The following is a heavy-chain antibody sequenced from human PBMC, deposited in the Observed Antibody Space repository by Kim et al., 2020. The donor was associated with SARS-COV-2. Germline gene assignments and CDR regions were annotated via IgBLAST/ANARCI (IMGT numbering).Heavy chain of an antibody. CDR2: ISYDGSNK. V-gene: IGHV3-30*04. J-gene: IGHJ4*02. CDR1: GFTFSSYA. Sequence: GGSLRLSCAASGFTFSSYAMHWVRQAPGKGLEWVAVISYDGSNKYYADSVKGRFTISRDNSKNTLYLQMNSLRAEDTAVYYCARDIEGRGELLYFDYWGQGTLVTVSS. CDR3: ARDIEGRGELLYFDY. D-gene: IGHD1-26*01.